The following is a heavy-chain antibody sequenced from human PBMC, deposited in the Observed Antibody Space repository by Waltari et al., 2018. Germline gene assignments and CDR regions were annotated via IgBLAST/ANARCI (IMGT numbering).Heavy chain of an antibody. CDR2: FDPEDGET. Sequence: EVQLVQSGAEVKKPGATVKISCKVSGYTFTDYYMHWVRQAPGKGLEWMGGFDPEDGETSYAQKFQGRVTITTDESTSTAYMELSSLRSEDTAVYYCASDLAAAGIGFGMDVWGQGTTVTVSS. CDR1: GYTFTDYY. D-gene: IGHD6-13*01. J-gene: IGHJ6*02. CDR3: ASDLAAAGIGFGMDV. V-gene: IGHV1-69-2*01.